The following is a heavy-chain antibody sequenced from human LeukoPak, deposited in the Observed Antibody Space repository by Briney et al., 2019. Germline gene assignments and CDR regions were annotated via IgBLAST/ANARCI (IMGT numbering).Heavy chain of an antibody. J-gene: IGHJ4*02. V-gene: IGHV5-51*01. CDR1: GYSFTTYW. D-gene: IGHD2-21*01. Sequence: GASVKVSCKASGYSFTTYWIAWVRQMPGKGLEWMGIIYPGDSDTRYSPSFEGQVTMSADKSISTAYLQWSSLKASDTAIYYCARVVNLSFDYWGKGTLVTVSS. CDR2: IYPGDSDT. CDR3: ARVVNLSFDY.